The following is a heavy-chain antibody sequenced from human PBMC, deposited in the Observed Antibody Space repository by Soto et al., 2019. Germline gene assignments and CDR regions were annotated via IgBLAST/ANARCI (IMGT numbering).Heavy chain of an antibody. CDR3: ARGGSSSSSDDY. D-gene: IGHD6-6*01. V-gene: IGHV4-31*03. CDR2: IYFSGST. CDR1: GGSISSGGYY. Sequence: QVQLQESGPGLVKPSQTLSLTCTVSGGSISSGGYYWSWIRQHPGKGLEWIGYIYFSGSTYYNPSLKGRVTISVDTSKNQFSLKLSSVTAADTAVYYCARGGSSSSSDDYWGQGTLVTVSS. J-gene: IGHJ4*02.